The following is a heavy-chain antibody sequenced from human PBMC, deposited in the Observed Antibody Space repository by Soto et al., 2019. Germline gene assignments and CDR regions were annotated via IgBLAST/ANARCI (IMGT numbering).Heavy chain of an antibody. J-gene: IGHJ4*02. V-gene: IGHV4-31*03. D-gene: IGHD6-19*01. CDR2: IYPSGSS. CDR3: ARFAYRSGWNFDY. Sequence: SETLSLTCSVSGVSISSGADYWSWIRQRPGKGLEWIGSIYPSGSSSYNPALKSRLTISLDTSKNQFPLKLTSVTAADTAVYYCARFAYRSGWNFDYWGRGTLVTVSS. CDR1: GVSISSGADY.